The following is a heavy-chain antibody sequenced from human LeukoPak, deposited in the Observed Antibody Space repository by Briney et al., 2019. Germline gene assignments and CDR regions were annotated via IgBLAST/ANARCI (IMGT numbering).Heavy chain of an antibody. Sequence: KSGGSLRLSCAASGFTFSEYYMSWIRQAPGKGQECVSYISSSGSTIYYADSVKGRFTISRDNAKNSLYLQMNSLRAEDTAVYYCARDPHSSGWYDLWGQGTLVTVSS. J-gene: IGHJ5*02. CDR2: ISSSGSTI. CDR3: ARDPHSSGWYDL. CDR1: GFTFSEYY. V-gene: IGHV3-11*01. D-gene: IGHD6-19*01.